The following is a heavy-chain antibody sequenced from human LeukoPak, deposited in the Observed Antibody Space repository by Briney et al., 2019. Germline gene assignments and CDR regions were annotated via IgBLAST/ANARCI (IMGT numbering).Heavy chain of an antibody. Sequence: PSETLSLTCTVSGGSISSYYWSWIRQPPGKGLEWIGYIYYSGSTNYNPSLKGRVTISVDTSKNQFSLKLSSVTAADTAVYYCAKKTYYYDSSGYSDAFDIWGQGTMVTVSS. V-gene: IGHV4-59*01. D-gene: IGHD3-22*01. CDR3: AKKTYYYDSSGYSDAFDI. CDR2: IYYSGST. CDR1: GGSISSYY. J-gene: IGHJ3*02.